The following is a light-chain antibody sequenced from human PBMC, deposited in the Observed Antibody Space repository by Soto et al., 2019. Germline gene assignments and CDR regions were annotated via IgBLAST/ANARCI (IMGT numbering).Light chain of an antibody. Sequence: DIQITPSPSTLSASVGDRVTITCRATQSLNIWLAWYQQKPGKAPKLLISKATSLESGVPSRFRGRGSGTEFSLTISGLQPNDCATYYYKQDKAYSYTFGRGRKLE. CDR2: KAT. V-gene: IGKV1-5*03. CDR1: QSLNIW. CDR3: KQDKAYSYT. J-gene: IGKJ2*01.